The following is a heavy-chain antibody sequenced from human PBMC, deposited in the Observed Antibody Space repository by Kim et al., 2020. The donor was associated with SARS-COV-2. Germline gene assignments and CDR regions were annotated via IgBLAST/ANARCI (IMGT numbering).Heavy chain of an antibody. CDR3: ARVARSGSYYVPNYFDY. D-gene: IGHD1-26*01. CDR1: GYTFTSYG. CDR2: ISAYNGNT. Sequence: ASVKVSCKASGYTFTSYGISWVRQAPGQGLEWMGWISAYNGNTNYAQKLQGRVTMTTDTSTSTAYMELRSLRSDDTAVYYCARVARSGSYYVPNYFDYWGQGTLVTVSS. V-gene: IGHV1-18*01. J-gene: IGHJ4*02.